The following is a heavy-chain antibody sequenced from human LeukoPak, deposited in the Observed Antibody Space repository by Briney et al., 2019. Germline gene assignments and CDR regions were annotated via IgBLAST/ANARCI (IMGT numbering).Heavy chain of an antibody. J-gene: IGHJ6*03. V-gene: IGHV5-51*01. CDR2: IYPGDSDT. CDR1: CYSFTSYW. Sequence: GESLQISCKGSCYSFTSYWIGWVRPVPGKGLEWMGIIYPGDSDTRYSPSFQGQVTISADQSISTAYLQWSSLQASDTAMYYCARIGIYYYYMDVWGKGTTVTVSS. CDR3: ARIGIYYYYMDV.